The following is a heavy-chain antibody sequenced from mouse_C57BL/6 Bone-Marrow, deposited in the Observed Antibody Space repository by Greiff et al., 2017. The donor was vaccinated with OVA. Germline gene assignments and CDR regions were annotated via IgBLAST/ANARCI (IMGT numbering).Heavy chain of an antibody. V-gene: IGHV5-16*01. Sequence: DVQLVESEGGLVQPGSSMKLSCTASGFTFSDYYMAWVRQVPEKGLEWVANINYDGSSTYYLDSLKSRFIISRDNAKNILYLQMSSLKSEDTATYYCARDTTVVALDYWGQGTTLTVSS. D-gene: IGHD1-1*01. CDR2: INYDGSST. CDR3: ARDTTVVALDY. J-gene: IGHJ2*01. CDR1: GFTFSDYY.